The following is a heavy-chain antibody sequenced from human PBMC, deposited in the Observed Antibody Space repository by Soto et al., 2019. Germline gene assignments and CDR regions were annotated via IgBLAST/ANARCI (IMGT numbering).Heavy chain of an antibody. CDR3: ARYFDYLYHFDY. J-gene: IGHJ4*02. CDR2: IYHSGIT. V-gene: IGHV4-34*01. CDR1: GGSFSGYY. D-gene: IGHD3-9*01. Sequence: SETLSLTCAVYGGSFSGYYWSWIRQPPGKGLEWIGEIYHSGITNYNPSLKSRVAISVDTSKNQFSLKLSSVTAADTAVYYCARYFDYLYHFDYWGQGTVVTVSS.